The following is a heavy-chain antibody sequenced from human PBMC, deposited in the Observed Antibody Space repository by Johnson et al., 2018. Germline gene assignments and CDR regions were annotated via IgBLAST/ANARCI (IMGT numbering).Heavy chain of an antibody. CDR3: ARAFFEYCSGSGCYSDGFDI. CDR2: IYYTGNT. J-gene: IGHJ3*02. V-gene: IGHV4-59*01. CDR1: GGAISSYY. D-gene: IGHD2-15*01. Sequence: VQLLETGPGLVKPSETLSLTCSVSGGAISSYYWNWIRQPPGKGLEWIGNIYYTGNTNYNPSLKRRITISVDTSKKQFSLRLSSVTAADTAVYSCARAFFEYCSGSGCYSDGFDIWGQGTMVTVSS.